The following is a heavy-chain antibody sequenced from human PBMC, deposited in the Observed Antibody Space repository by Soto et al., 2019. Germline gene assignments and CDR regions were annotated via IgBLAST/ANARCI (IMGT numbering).Heavy chain of an antibody. CDR3: TTDHIAAAVGYYYGMDV. J-gene: IGHJ6*02. CDR2: IKSKTDGGTT. CDR1: GFTFSNAW. Sequence: GGSLRLSCAASGFTFSNAWMNWVRQAPGKGLEWVGRIKSKTDGGTTDYAAPVKGRFTISRDDSKNTLYLQMNSLKTEDTAVYYCTTDHIAAAVGYYYGMDVWGQGTTVTVSS. V-gene: IGHV3-15*07. D-gene: IGHD6-13*01.